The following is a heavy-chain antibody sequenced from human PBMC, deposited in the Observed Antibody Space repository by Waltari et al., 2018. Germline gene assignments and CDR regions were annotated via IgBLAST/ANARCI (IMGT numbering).Heavy chain of an antibody. V-gene: IGHV1-2*02. J-gene: IGHJ4*02. CDR2: INPDNGDT. CDR3: ARDGQEDSSSWFKAPSVS. CDR1: GYLFIAHS. D-gene: IGHD3-22*01. Sequence: QVHLVQSGAEVKRPGASVKVSCKASGYLFIAHSIHLVRQAPGQGLEWMGWINPDNGDTNYAQHIQGRVAMTRDTSMNTVYMELTRLRSDDTAIYYCARDGQEDSSSWFKAPSVSWGQGSFVTVSS.